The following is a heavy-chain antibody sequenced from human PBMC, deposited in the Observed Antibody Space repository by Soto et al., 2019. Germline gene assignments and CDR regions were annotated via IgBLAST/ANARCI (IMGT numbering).Heavy chain of an antibody. V-gene: IGHV3-23*01. CDR3: AKVRGVGGMDV. CDR1: GFTFSSYA. J-gene: IGHJ6*02. Sequence: GVSQRISCAASGFTFSSYAMSWVRQAPGKGLEWVSAISGSGGSTYYADSVKGRFTISRDNSKNTLYLRMNSLRAEDTAVYYCAKVRGVGGMDVWGQGTTFTVSS. D-gene: IGHD3-10*01. CDR2: ISGSGGST.